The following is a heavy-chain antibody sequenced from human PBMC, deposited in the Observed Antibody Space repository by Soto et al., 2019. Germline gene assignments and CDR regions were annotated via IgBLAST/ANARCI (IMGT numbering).Heavy chain of an antibody. J-gene: IGHJ4*02. CDR3: ARDPFDCGAACSSNY. CDR2: ISSSSSFK. V-gene: IGHV3-21*06. Sequence: GGSLRLSCAASGFTFSKYRMNWVRQAPGKGLEWVSYISSSSSFKFYADSVKDRFTISRDNAKSLLYLQMNSLRAEDTAVYYCARDPFDCGAACSSNYCGQGPRVTVAS. CDR1: GFTFSKYR. D-gene: IGHD2-21*02.